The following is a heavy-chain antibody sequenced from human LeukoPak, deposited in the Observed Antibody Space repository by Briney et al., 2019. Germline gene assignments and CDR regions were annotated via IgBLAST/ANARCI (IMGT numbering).Heavy chain of an antibody. CDR2: INHSGST. Sequence: PSETLSLTCAVYGGSFSGYYWSWIRQPPGKGLEWIGEINHSGSTNYNPSLKSRVTISVDTSKNQFSLKLSSVTAADTAVYYCARSSSGWYGDYWGQGTLVTVSS. V-gene: IGHV4-34*01. J-gene: IGHJ4*02. D-gene: IGHD6-19*01. CDR3: ARSSSGWYGDY. CDR1: GGSFSGYY.